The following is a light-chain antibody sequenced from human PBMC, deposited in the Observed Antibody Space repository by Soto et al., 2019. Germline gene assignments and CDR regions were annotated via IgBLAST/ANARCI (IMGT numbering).Light chain of an antibody. CDR2: GAS. CDR3: QQRNDWGS. Sequence: EVVLTQYPATLSLSPGERATLSCRASQSVGAQFAWYQQKPGQSPRLLIYGASNRASGISARFSGSGSGTAFTLTIASLEPEDSAGYYCQQRNDWGSFGGGTRVEIK. CDR1: QSVGAQ. J-gene: IGKJ4*01. V-gene: IGKV3-11*01.